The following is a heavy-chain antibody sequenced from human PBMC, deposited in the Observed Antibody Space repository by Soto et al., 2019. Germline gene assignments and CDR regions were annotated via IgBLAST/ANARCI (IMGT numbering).Heavy chain of an antibody. CDR1: GYTFTSYY. CDR3: ATRVRWLQPQGAFDI. J-gene: IGHJ3*02. V-gene: IGHV1-46*01. D-gene: IGHD5-12*01. Sequence: ASVKVSCKASGYTFTSYYMHWVRQAPGQGLEWMGIINPSGGSTSYAQKFQGRVTMTRDTSTSTVYMELSSLRSEDTAVYYCATRVRWLQPQGAFDIWGQGTMVTVSS. CDR2: INPSGGST.